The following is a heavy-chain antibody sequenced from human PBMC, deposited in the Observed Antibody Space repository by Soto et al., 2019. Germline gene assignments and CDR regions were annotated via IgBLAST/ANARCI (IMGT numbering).Heavy chain of an antibody. CDR2: ISYDGSKK. Sequence: PGGSLRLSCAASGFTLSDFAMHWVRQAPGKGLEWVAVISYDGSKKYFADSVKGRFTISRDNSKNTLYLQMNSLRAEDTAVYYCAPWFGAFDYWGQGTLVTV. J-gene: IGHJ4*02. D-gene: IGHD3-10*01. V-gene: IGHV3-30-3*01. CDR3: APWFGAFDY. CDR1: GFTLSDFA.